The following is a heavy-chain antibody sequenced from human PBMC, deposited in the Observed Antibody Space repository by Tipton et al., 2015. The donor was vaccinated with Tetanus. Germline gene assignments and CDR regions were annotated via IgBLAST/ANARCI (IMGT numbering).Heavy chain of an antibody. CDR1: GFTFSTYA. D-gene: IGHD3-22*01. J-gene: IGHJ4*02. V-gene: IGHV3-21*01. CDR3: ARGPSYYDTSGYYEKGRFDY. Sequence: SLRLSCAASGFTFSTYAMNWVRQAPGKGLEWVSCISNSGTFIYYADSVRGRFTISRDNAKNSLYLQVNSLRAEDTAVYYCARGPSYYDTSGYYEKGRFDYWGQGILVTVSS. CDR2: ISNSGTFI.